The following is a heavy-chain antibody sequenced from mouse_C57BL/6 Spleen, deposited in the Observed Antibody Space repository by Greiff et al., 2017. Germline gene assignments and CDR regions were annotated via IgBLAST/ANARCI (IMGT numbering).Heavy chain of an antibody. CDR3: ARGAYHYGSSYWYFDV. CDR1: GYSFTSYY. CDR2: IYPGSGNT. Sequence: QVQLQQSGPELVKPGASVKISCKASGYSFTSYYIHWVQQRPGQGLEWIGWIYPGSGNTKYNEKFKGKATLTADTSSSTAYMQLSSLTSEDSAVYYCARGAYHYGSSYWYFDVWGTGTTVTVSS. D-gene: IGHD1-1*01. V-gene: IGHV1-66*01. J-gene: IGHJ1*03.